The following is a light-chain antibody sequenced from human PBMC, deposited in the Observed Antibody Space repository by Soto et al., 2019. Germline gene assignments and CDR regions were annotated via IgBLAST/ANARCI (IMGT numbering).Light chain of an antibody. CDR2: GAS. J-gene: IGKJ1*01. CDR3: QQYGSSAGT. Sequence: EIVLTQSPGTLSLSPGERATLSCRASQSVSSHYLAWYQQKPGQAPRLLIYGASSRAIGIPDRFSGSGSGTDFTLTVSILEPEDFAVYYCQQYGSSAGTFGQGTKVEIK. V-gene: IGKV3-20*01. CDR1: QSVSSHY.